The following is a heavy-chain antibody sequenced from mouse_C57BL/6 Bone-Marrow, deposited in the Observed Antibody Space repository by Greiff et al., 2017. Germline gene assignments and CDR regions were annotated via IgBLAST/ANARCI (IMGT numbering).Heavy chain of an antibody. J-gene: IGHJ3*01. CDR2: ISNGGGST. V-gene: IGHV5-12*01. CDR1: GFTFSDYY. CDR3: ARLRYSEGFAY. Sequence: EVKLQESGGGLVQPGGSLKLSCAASGFTFSDYYMYWVRQTPEKRLEWVAYISNGGGSTYYPDTVKGRFTISRDNAKNTLYLQMSRLKSEDTAMYYCARLRYSEGFAYWGQGTLVTVSA.